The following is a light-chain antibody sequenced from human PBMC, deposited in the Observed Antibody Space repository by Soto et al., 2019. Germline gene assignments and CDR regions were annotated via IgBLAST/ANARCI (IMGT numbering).Light chain of an antibody. CDR3: QSYDSGLSGYVV. Sequence: QSVLTQPPSVSGAPGQRVTISCTGSSSNIGAGYDVHWYQQLPGTAPKLLIYGNSNRPSGVPDRFSGSKSGTSASLAITGLQVEDEADYYCQSYDSGLSGYVVVGGGTKVTVL. CDR1: SSNIGAGYD. V-gene: IGLV1-40*01. J-gene: IGLJ2*01. CDR2: GNS.